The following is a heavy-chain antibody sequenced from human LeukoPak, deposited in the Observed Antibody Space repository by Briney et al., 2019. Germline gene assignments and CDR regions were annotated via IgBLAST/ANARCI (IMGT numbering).Heavy chain of an antibody. D-gene: IGHD3-22*01. CDR2: VSTSGGST. V-gene: IGHV3-23*01. CDR1: GLTFSRYA. CDR3: AKQAYDSPRTDFDY. Sequence: PGGSLRLSCAASGLTFSRYAMSWVRQAPGKGLEWVSGVSTSGGSTYCADSVKGRFTISRDNSKNPLHLQMNSLRAEDTAIYYCAKQAYDSPRTDFDYWGQGTLVTVSS. J-gene: IGHJ4*02.